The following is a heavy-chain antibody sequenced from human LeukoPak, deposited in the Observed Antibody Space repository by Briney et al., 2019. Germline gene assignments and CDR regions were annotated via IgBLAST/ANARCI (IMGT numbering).Heavy chain of an antibody. CDR3: AKDKGGALDY. Sequence: GGSLRPSCAASGFTFSSYGMHWVRQAPGKGLEWVAVISYDGSNKYYADSVKGRFTISRDNSKNTLYLQMNSLRAEDTAVYYCAKDKGGALDYWGQGTLVTVSS. J-gene: IGHJ4*02. CDR2: ISYDGSNK. V-gene: IGHV3-30*18. CDR1: GFTFSSYG. D-gene: IGHD2-21*01.